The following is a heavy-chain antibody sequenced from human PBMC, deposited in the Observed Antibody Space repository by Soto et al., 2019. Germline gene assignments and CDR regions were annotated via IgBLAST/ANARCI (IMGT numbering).Heavy chain of an antibody. Sequence: GASVKVSCKASGYTFTSYAMHWVRQAPGQRLEWMGWINAGNGNTKYSQKFQGRATITRDTSASTAYMELSSLRSEDTAVYYCARDRGIVVVPAAIFVHYYMDVWGKGTTVTVSS. CDR2: INAGNGNT. D-gene: IGHD2-2*01. V-gene: IGHV1-3*01. J-gene: IGHJ6*03. CDR1: GYTFTSYA. CDR3: ARDRGIVVVPAAIFVHYYMDV.